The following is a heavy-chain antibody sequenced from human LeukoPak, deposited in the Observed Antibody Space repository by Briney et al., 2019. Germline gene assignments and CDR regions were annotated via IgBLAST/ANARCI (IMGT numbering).Heavy chain of an antibody. CDR3: ASHYYDSSGYYGGFDY. CDR1: GFTFSSYW. CDR2: INQDGSEK. J-gene: IGHJ4*02. Sequence: GRSLRLSCAASGFTFSSYWMNWVRQAPGTGLEWVANINQDGSEKYYVDSVKGRFTISRDNAKNSLYLQMNSLRAEDTAVYYCASHYYDSSGYYGGFDYWGQGTLVTVSS. V-gene: IGHV3-7*02. D-gene: IGHD3-22*01.